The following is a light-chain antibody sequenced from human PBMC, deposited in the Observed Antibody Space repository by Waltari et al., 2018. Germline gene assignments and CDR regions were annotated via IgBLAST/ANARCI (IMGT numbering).Light chain of an antibody. CDR2: WAS. J-gene: IGKJ3*01. CDR3: QQYYTSPFT. CDR1: QSVLSSSKNKNY. V-gene: IGKV4-1*01. Sequence: DIVMTQSPDSLAVSLGERATINCKSSQSVLSSSKNKNYLAWYQQKPGQPPELLIYWASTRESGVPDRFSGSGSGTDFTLTITSLQAEDVAVYYCQQYYTSPFTFGPGTKVDIK.